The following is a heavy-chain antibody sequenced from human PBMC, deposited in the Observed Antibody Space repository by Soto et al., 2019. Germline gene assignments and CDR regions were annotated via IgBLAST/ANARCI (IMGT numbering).Heavy chain of an antibody. CDR1: GGTLSNYA. J-gene: IGHJ6*02. CDR2: IIPIFGTT. Sequence: QVQLVQGGTEVKMAGSSVRISCEASGGTLSNYAVSWVRQAPGLGLEWMGGIIPIFGTTTYAQKFQGRITITADETTGSVYMDLTGLRSDDTAVFYCTRAVRTGNYGMDVWGQGTTVTVSS. V-gene: IGHV1-69*01. CDR3: TRAVRTGNYGMDV.